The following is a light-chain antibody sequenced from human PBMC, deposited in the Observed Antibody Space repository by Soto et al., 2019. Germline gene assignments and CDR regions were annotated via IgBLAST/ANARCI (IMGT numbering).Light chain of an antibody. CDR1: SSVVGGYNY. CDR2: DVS. J-gene: IGLJ1*01. V-gene: IGLV2-11*01. CDR3: CSYAGSYGYV. Sequence: QSVLTQPRSVSGSPGQSVTISCTGTSSVVGGYNYVSWYQQHPGKAPKLMIYDVSKRPSGVPDRFSGSKSGNTASLTISGLQAEDEADYYCCSYAGSYGYVFGTGTKVTVL.